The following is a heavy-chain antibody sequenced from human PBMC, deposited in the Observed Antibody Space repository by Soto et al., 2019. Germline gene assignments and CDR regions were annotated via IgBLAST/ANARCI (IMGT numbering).Heavy chain of an antibody. CDR1: GFTFSTYA. CDR3: AVITYDDLCSGKAHFDY. D-gene: IGHD3-3*01. CDR2: ISGSGGST. V-gene: IGHV3-23*01. Sequence: EVQLLESGGDLVQPGGSLRLSCAASGFTFSTYAMSWVRQAPGKGLEWVSAISGSGGSTYCADSVKCRFTISRDNSKIALYLQMNSLRAEDTALYYGAVITYDDLCSGKAHFDYWGQGTLVTVS. J-gene: IGHJ4*02.